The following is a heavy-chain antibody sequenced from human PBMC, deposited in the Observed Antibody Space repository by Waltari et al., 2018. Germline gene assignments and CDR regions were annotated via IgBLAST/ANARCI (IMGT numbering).Heavy chain of an antibody. D-gene: IGHD7-27*01. CDR2: IYSGGNT. J-gene: IGHJ4*02. Sequence: EVQLVESVGGLFLPGGYVRLSCAAAGFPVSTNYMSWVRQAPGKGLDWVSVIYSGGNTYSADSVKGRFTISRDNSKNTLYLQMNSLRAEDTAVYYCARGPGEFLPIDFWGQGTLVTVSS. V-gene: IGHV3-53*01. CDR3: ARGPGEFLPIDF. CDR1: GFPVSTNY.